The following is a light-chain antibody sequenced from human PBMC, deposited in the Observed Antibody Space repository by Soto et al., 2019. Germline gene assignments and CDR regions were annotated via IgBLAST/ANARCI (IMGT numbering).Light chain of an antibody. J-gene: IGLJ1*01. CDR3: CSYAGSYTFARNV. CDR2: DVS. CDR1: SSDVGVYNY. V-gene: IGLV2-11*01. Sequence: QSGLTQPRSVSGSPGQSVTISCTGTSSDVGVYNYVSWYQQHPDKAPKLLIYDVSKRPSGVPDRFSGSKSGNTASLTISGLQAEDEADYYCCSYAGSYTFARNVFGTGTKLTVL.